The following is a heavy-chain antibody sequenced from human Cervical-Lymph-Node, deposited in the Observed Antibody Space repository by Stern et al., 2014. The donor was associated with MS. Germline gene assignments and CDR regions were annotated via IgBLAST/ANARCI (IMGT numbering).Heavy chain of an antibody. D-gene: IGHD5-24*01. CDR3: ARVRDGSQRFDP. CDR2: IYYSGST. V-gene: IGHV4-59*01. CDR1: GGSISSYY. J-gene: IGHJ5*02. Sequence: VQLEESGPGLVKPSETLSLTCTVSGGSISSYYWSWIRQPPGKGLEWIGYIYYSGSTNYNPSLKSRVTISVDTSKNQFSLKLSSVTAADTAVYYCARVRDGSQRFDPWGQGTLVTVSS.